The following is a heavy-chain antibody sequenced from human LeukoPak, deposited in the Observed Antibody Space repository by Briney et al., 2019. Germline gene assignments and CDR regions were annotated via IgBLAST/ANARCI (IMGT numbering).Heavy chain of an antibody. D-gene: IGHD7-27*01. CDR2: IYPGDSEI. V-gene: IGHV5-51*01. CDR1: GYSFTIYW. J-gene: IGHJ4*02. CDR3: ARSPSYLGYFDY. Sequence: GESLKISCKGSGYSFTIYWIGWVRQMPGKGLEWMGIIYPGDSEIRYSPSFQGQVTFSADKSISTAYLQWSSLKASDTAMYYCARSPSYLGYFDYWGQETLVTVSS.